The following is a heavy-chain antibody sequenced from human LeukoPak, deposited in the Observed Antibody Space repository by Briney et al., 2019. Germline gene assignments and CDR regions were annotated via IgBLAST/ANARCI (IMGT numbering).Heavy chain of an antibody. CDR2: ISAYNGNT. Sequence: ASVKVSCKASGYTFTSYGISWVRQAPGQGLEWMGWISAYNGNTNYAQKLQGRVTMTTDTYTSTAYMELRSLRSDDTAVYYCARVSWFGEWYDYWGQGTLVTVSS. CDR1: GYTFTSYG. J-gene: IGHJ4*02. D-gene: IGHD3-10*01. CDR3: ARVSWFGEWYDY. V-gene: IGHV1-18*01.